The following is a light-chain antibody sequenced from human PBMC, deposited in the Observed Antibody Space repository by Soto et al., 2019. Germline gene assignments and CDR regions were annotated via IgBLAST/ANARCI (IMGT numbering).Light chain of an antibody. Sequence: DIQMTQSPSSLSSSVGDRVTFTYQASQDISNYLSWYQHKIGKAPKLLVYDASDLASGVPGRFSASGSGTHCSLTISNPQPEDFATYFCQQYDSRPITFGQGTRLEIK. CDR1: QDISNY. J-gene: IGKJ5*01. CDR2: DAS. V-gene: IGKV1-33*01. CDR3: QQYDSRPIT.